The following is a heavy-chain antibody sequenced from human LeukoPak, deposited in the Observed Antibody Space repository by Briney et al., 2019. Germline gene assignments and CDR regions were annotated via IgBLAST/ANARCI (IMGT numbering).Heavy chain of an antibody. J-gene: IGHJ3*01. Sequence: GGSLRLSCAVSGFTFSGFWMSWSCQAPGKGLEWVASINSDGSEGYYADVVKGRFTISRDNAKNSLYLQINSLRAEDTAVYYCARSSYSSSSSVWGQGTMVTVSS. V-gene: IGHV3-7*03. CDR3: ARSSYSSSSSV. CDR1: GFTFSGFW. D-gene: IGHD6-6*01. CDR2: INSDGSEG.